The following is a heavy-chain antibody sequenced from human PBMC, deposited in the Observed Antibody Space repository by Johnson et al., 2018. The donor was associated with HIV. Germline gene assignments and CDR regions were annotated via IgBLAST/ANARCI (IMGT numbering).Heavy chain of an antibody. V-gene: IGHV3-30*04. J-gene: IGHJ3*02. D-gene: IGHD5-24*01. CDR2: ISYDGSDK. CDR3: AKDRSRLHDAFDI. CDR1: GFTFSTYA. Sequence: QVQLVESGGGVVQPGRSLRLSCAASGFTFSTYAMHWVRQAPGKGLEWVALISYDGSDKYYADSVQGRFTISRDNSKNTLYLQMNTLGAEDTAVYYCAKDRSRLHDAFDIWGQGTMVTVSS.